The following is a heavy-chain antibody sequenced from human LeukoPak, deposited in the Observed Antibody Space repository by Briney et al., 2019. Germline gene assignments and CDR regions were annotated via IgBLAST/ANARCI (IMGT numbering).Heavy chain of an antibody. CDR1: GFTFSSYS. J-gene: IGHJ6*02. CDR2: ISSSSSTI. D-gene: IGHD3-9*01. V-gene: IGHV3-48*04. CDR3: ARDHDLPYYDILTGLYYYYGMDV. Sequence: GGSLSLSCAASGFTFSSYSMNWVRQAPGKGLEWVSYISSSSSTIYYADFVKGRFTISRDNAKNSLYLQMNSLRAEDTAVYYCARDHDLPYYDILTGLYYYYGMDVWGQGTTVTVFS.